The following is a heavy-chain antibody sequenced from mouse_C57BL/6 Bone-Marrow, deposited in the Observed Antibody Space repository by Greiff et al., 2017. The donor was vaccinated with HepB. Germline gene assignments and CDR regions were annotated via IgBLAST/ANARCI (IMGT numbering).Heavy chain of an antibody. D-gene: IGHD4-1*01. CDR3: AKANWEWYFDV. Sequence: VQLKQSGPELVKPGASVKIPCKAPGYTFTDYNMDWVKQSPGKSLEWIGDIYPNNGGTIYNQKFKGKATLTVDKSTSTAYMELRSLTSEDTAVYYCAKANWEWYFDVWGTGTTVTVSS. V-gene: IGHV1-18*01. CDR2: IYPNNGGT. J-gene: IGHJ1*03. CDR1: GYTFTDYN.